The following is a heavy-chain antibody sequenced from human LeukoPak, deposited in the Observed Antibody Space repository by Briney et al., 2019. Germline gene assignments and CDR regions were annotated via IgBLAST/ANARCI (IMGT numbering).Heavy chain of an antibody. V-gene: IGHV1-69*01. CDR3: ARGRYSSSINSMDV. D-gene: IGHD6-6*01. J-gene: IGHJ6*02. CDR1: GGTFSSYA. Sequence: SVKVSCKASGGTFSSYAVSWVRQAPGQGLEWMGGIIPIFGTANYAQKFQGRVTITADESTSTAYMELSSLRSEDTAVYYCARGRYSSSINSMDVWGQGTTVTVSS. CDR2: IIPIFGTA.